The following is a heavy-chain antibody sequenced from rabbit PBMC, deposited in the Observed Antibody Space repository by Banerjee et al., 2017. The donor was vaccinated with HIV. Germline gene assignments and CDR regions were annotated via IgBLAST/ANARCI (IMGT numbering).Heavy chain of an antibody. Sequence: QLVESGGGLVQPGGSLKLSCKASGFDFGTYYMSWVRQAPGKGLEWIGYIDPVFGIAVYASWVNGRFTISSHNAQNTLYLQLTSLTAADTATYFCARDGAGGSYFALWGPGTLVT. J-gene: IGHJ4*01. CDR1: GFDFGTYY. CDR2: IDPVFGIA. V-gene: IGHV1S7*01. D-gene: IGHD8-1*01. CDR3: ARDGAGGSYFAL.